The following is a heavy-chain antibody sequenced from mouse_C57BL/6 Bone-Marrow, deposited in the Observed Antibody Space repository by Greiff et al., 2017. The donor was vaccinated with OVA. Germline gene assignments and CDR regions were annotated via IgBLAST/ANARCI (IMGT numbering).Heavy chain of an antibody. J-gene: IGHJ2*01. CDR2: LDPSDSYT. Sequence: QVQLQQPGAELVKPGASVKLSCKASGYTFTSYWMQWVKQRPGQGLEWIGELDPSDSYTNYNQKFKGKATLTVDTSSSTAYMQLSSLTSEDSAVYYCAKGLGLATTVVATRYFDYWGQGTTLTVSS. CDR1: GYTFTSYW. CDR3: AKGLGLATTVVATRYFDY. V-gene: IGHV1-50*01. D-gene: IGHD1-1*01.